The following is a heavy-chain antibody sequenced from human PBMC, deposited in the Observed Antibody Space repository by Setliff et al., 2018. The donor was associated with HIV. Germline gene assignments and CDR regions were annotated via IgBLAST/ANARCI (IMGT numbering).Heavy chain of an antibody. D-gene: IGHD3-22*01. Sequence: PSETLSLTCTVSGGSISSHYWIWIRQPPGKGLEWIGYIHYSGATNYNPSLKSRVTISLDTSRTHFSLRLSSETAADTAVYYCARHQGKYYDSSGYSCWFFDLWGRGTLVTVSS. J-gene: IGHJ2*01. CDR1: GGSISSHY. CDR2: IHYSGAT. V-gene: IGHV4-59*08. CDR3: ARHQGKYYDSSGYSCWFFDL.